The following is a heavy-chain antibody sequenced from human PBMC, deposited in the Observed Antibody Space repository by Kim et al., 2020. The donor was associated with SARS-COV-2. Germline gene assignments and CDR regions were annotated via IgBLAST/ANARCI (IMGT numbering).Heavy chain of an antibody. CDR3: ARTVVTAIRYYYYYGMDV. CDR2: IYSGGRT. V-gene: IGHV3-66*02. CDR1: GFTVSSNY. Sequence: GGSLRLSCAASGFTVSSNYMSWVRQAPGKGLEWVSVIYSGGRTYYADSVKGRFTISRDNSKNTLYLQMNSLRAEDTAVYYCARTVVTAIRYYYYYGMDVWGQGTTVTVSS. D-gene: IGHD2-21*02. J-gene: IGHJ6*02.